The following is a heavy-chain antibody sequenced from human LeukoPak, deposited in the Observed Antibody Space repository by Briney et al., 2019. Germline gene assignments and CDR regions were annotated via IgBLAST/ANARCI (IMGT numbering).Heavy chain of an antibody. CDR2: IYPGDSDT. CDR3: ANYHASGVYSDIASDV. V-gene: IGHV5-51*01. Sequence: GQSLKISCQGFGYSFTNYWIAWVRQMPGKRLECMGIIYPGDSDTAYSPSFQGQVTISADKTINTAYLQWSSLKASHTAIYYSANYHASGVYSDIASDVWGQGKMVTV. D-gene: IGHD3-10*01. J-gene: IGHJ3*01. CDR1: GYSFTNYW.